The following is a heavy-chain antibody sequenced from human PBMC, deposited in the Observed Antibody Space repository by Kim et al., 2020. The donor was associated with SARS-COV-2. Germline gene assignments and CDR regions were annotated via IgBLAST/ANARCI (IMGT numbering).Heavy chain of an antibody. CDR2: ISYDGSNK. Sequence: GGSLRLSCAASGFTFSSYGMHWVRQAPGKGLEWVAVISYDGSNKYYADSVKGRFTISRDNSKNTLYLQMNSLRAEDTAVYYCAKEQEGIAAAGRENWFDPWGQGTLVTVSS. CDR1: GFTFSSYG. V-gene: IGHV3-30*18. D-gene: IGHD6-13*01. J-gene: IGHJ5*02. CDR3: AKEQEGIAAAGRENWFDP.